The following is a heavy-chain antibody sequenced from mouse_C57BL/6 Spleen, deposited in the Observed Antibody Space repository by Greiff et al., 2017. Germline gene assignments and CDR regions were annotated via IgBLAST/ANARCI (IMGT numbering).Heavy chain of an antibody. Sequence: VKLMESGAELVKPGASVKMSCKASGYTFTTYPIEWMKQNHGKSLEWIGNFHPYNDDTKYNEKFKGKATLTVEKSSITVYLELSRLTADDSAVYYCARSYGTLAMDYWGQGTSVTVSS. CDR3: ARSYGTLAMDY. CDR2: FHPYNDDT. CDR1: GYTFTTYP. J-gene: IGHJ4*01. V-gene: IGHV1-47*01. D-gene: IGHD1-1*01.